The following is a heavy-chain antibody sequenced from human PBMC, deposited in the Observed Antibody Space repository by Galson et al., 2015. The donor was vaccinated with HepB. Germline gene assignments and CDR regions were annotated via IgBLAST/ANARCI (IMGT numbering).Heavy chain of an antibody. CDR1: GFTFSSYG. CDR3: AKGIVGAKR. CDR2: ISYDGSNK. D-gene: IGHD1-26*01. Sequence: SLRLSCAASGFTFSSYGMHWVRQAPGKGLEWVAVISYDGSNKYYADSVKGRFTISRDNSKNTLYLQMNSLRAEDTAVYYCAKGIVGAKRWGQGTLVTVSS. V-gene: IGHV3-30*18. J-gene: IGHJ4*02.